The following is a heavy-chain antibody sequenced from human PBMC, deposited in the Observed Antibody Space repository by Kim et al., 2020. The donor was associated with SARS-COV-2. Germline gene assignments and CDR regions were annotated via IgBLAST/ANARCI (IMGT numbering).Heavy chain of an antibody. J-gene: IGHJ6*02. CDR1: GGSFGGYH. V-gene: IGHV4-34*01. CDR3: ARGRAGVVPSPILGLGPYYDYYAMDV. Sequence: SETLSLTCAVFGGSFGGYHGRWMGQPPGKGLEWIGEINHSGGTNCNPALNSRVTISLDTSKNQFSLKLRSVTAADTAVYYCARGRAGVVPSPILGLGPYYDYYAMDVWGQGTTVTVSS. D-gene: IGHD2-2*02. CDR2: INHSGGT.